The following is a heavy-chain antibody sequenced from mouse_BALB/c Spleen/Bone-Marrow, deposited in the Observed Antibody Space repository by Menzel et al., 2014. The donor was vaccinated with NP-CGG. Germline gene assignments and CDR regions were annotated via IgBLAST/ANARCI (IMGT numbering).Heavy chain of an antibody. CDR3: ARGNGYHFDY. Sequence: VHLQQPGPSLVKPSQTLSLTCSVTGDSITSSYWNWIRKFPGNKLEYMGYISYSGNAYYNPSLKSRISLTRDTSKNQYYLQLNSVTTEDTATYFCARGNGYHFDYWGQGTTLTVSS. D-gene: IGHD1-2*01. J-gene: IGHJ2*01. V-gene: IGHV3-8*02. CDR1: GDSITSSY. CDR2: ISYSGNA.